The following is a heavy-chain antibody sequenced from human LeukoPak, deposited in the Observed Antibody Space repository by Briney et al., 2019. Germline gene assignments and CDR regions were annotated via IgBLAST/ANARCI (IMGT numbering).Heavy chain of an antibody. J-gene: IGHJ4*02. V-gene: IGHV3-11*01. CDR3: ARDSNYYDSSGPADY. CDR2: ISSSGSTI. Sequence: GSLRLSCAASGFTFSDYYMSWIRQAPGKGLEWVSYISSSGSTIYYADSVKGRFTISRDNAKNSLYLQMNSLRAEDTAVYYCARDSNYYDSSGPADYWGQGTLVTVSS. CDR1: GFTFSDYY. D-gene: IGHD3-22*01.